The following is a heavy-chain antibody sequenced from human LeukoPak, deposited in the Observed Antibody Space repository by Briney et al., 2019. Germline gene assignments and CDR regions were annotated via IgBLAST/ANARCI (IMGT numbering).Heavy chain of an antibody. Sequence: GGSLRLSCAASGFTFSSYGMHWVRQAPGKGLEWVAFIRYDGSNKYYADSVKGRFTISRDNSKNTLYLQMNSLRAEDTAVYYCAKDFGLLWFGEYGWGGAFDIWGQGTMVTVSS. J-gene: IGHJ3*02. CDR1: GFTFSSYG. V-gene: IGHV3-30*02. CDR3: AKDFGLLWFGEYGWGGAFDI. D-gene: IGHD3-10*01. CDR2: IRYDGSNK.